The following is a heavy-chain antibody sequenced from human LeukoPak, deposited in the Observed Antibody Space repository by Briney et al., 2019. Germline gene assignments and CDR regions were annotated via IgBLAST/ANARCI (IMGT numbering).Heavy chain of an antibody. D-gene: IGHD2/OR15-2a*01. Sequence: GGSLRLSCAASGFTFSGYWMHWVRQAAGKGLVWVSRISRDGSSTIYADSVRGRFTISRDNAKNTLYLQMNSLRAEDAAVYYCASLTTWDYGMDVWGQGTTVTVSS. CDR3: ASLTTWDYGMDV. J-gene: IGHJ6*02. V-gene: IGHV3-74*01. CDR1: GFTFSGYW. CDR2: ISRDGSST.